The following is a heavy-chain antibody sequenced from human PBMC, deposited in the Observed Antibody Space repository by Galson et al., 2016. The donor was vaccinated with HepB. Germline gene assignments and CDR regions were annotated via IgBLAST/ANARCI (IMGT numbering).Heavy chain of an antibody. V-gene: IGHV3-23*01. J-gene: IGHJ4*02. CDR1: GFTLSSSA. D-gene: IGHD2-8*01. CDR3: AKDASYCTPSNCPLDWFDY. CDR2: ITETGSFA. Sequence: SLRLSCAASGFTLSSSAMTWVRQAPGRGLEWVSAITETGSFAYYADSVRGRFTLSRDTSKNTVYLQMNYLRAADSAIYYCAKDASYCTPSNCPLDWFDYWGQGVQVTVSS.